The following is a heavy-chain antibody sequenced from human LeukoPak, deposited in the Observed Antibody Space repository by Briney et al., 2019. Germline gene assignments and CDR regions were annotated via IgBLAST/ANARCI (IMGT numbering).Heavy chain of an antibody. J-gene: IGHJ4*02. CDR1: GYSFTNYW. Sequence: GESLKISCKGSGYSFTNYWITWVRQMPGKGLEWMGRIDPSDSYTNYSPSFQGHVTISADKSITIAYLQWSSLKASDTAMYYCARTRGYSYGPPFDFWGQGTLVTISS. CDR3: ARTRGYSYGPPFDF. V-gene: IGHV5-10-1*01. CDR2: IDPSDSYT. D-gene: IGHD5-18*01.